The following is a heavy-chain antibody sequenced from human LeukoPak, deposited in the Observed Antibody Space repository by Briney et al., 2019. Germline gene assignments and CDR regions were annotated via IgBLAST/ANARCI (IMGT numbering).Heavy chain of an antibody. V-gene: IGHV1-69*05. CDR2: IIPIFGTA. D-gene: IGHD1-26*01. Sequence: SVKVSCKASGGTFSSYAISWVRQAPGQGLEWMGGIIPIFGTANYAQKFQGRVTITTDESTSSAYMELSSLRSEDTAVYYCARTGDSGSYENWFDPWGQGTLVTVSS. J-gene: IGHJ5*02. CDR1: GGTFSSYA. CDR3: ARTGDSGSYENWFDP.